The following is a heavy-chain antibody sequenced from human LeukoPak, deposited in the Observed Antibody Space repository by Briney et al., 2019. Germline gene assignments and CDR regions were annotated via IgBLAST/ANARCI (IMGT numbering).Heavy chain of an antibody. J-gene: IGHJ4*02. CDR1: GYTFTGYY. Sequence: GASVKVSCKASGYTFTGYYMHWVRQAPGQGLEWMGWINPNSGGTNYAQKFQGRVTMTRDTSISTAYMELSRLRSDDTAVYYCARPTRRLGYCSSTSCYGGDFWGQGTLVTVSS. CDR3: ARPTRRLGYCSSTSCYGGDF. CDR2: INPNSGGT. D-gene: IGHD2-2*01. V-gene: IGHV1-2*02.